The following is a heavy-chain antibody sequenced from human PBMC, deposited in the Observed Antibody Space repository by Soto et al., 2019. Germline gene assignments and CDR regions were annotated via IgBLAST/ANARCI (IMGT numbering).Heavy chain of an antibody. J-gene: IGHJ6*02. V-gene: IGHV1-2*02. CDR1: GYTFTDFF. CDR3: AAELGDTTYYYYGMDV. Sequence: QVHLVQSGAEVKKPGASVKVSCEASGYTFTDFFIHWVRQAPGQGLEWMGWLNPNSGVTKYAQKFQGRVTVTRDTSISTAYMELSRLRSDDTAVYYCAAELGDTTYYYYGMDVWGLGTTVTVSS. D-gene: IGHD1-26*01. CDR2: LNPNSGVT.